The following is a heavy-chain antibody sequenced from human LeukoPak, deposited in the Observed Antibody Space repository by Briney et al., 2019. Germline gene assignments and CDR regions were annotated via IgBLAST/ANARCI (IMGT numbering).Heavy chain of an antibody. J-gene: IGHJ5*02. Sequence: ASVKVSCKASGYTFTGYYMHWVRQAPGQGLEWMGWINPNSGGTNYAQKFQGRVTMTRDTSISTAYMELSRLRSDDTAVYYCARGRRIVVPAASQVDPWGQGTLVTVSP. CDR2: INPNSGGT. CDR1: GYTFTGYY. D-gene: IGHD2-2*01. V-gene: IGHV1-2*02. CDR3: ARGRRIVVPAASQVDP.